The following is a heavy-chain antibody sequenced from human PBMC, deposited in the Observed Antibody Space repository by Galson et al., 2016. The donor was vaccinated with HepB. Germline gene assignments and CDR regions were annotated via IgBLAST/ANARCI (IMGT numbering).Heavy chain of an antibody. V-gene: IGHV3-7*01. D-gene: IGHD6-19*01. J-gene: IGHJ4*02. Sequence: SLRLSCAASGFTFSTYWMSWVRQAPGTGLEWVANIKQGGSEKYYVDSVKGRFTISRDNAKNSLYLQMNSLRAEDTAVYYCARVNGGWYGFDYWGQGALVTVSS. CDR1: GFTFSTYW. CDR3: ARVNGGWYGFDY. CDR2: IKQGGSEK.